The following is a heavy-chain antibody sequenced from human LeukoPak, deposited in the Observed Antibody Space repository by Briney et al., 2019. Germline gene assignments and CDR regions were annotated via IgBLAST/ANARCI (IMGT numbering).Heavy chain of an antibody. J-gene: IGHJ5*02. CDR2: ISSSSSTI. Sequence: GGSLRLSCAASGFTFSSYSMNWVRQAPGKGLEWVSYISSSSSTIYYADSVKGRFTISRDNSKSTLYLEMNSLRAEDTAVYYCAKDLMRDKWFGESWGQGTLVTVSS. V-gene: IGHV3-48*01. D-gene: IGHD3-10*01. CDR3: AKDLMRDKWFGES. CDR1: GFTFSSYS.